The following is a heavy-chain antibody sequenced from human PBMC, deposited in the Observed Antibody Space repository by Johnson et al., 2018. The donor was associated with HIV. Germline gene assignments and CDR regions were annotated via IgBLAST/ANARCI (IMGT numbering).Heavy chain of an antibody. CDR1: GFTFSSYA. J-gene: IGHJ3*02. CDR3: ARENWGQRMNAFDI. CDR2: ISYDGSNK. V-gene: IGHV3-30*04. Sequence: QVQLVESGGGVVQPGRSLRLSCAASGFTFSSYAMHWVRQAPGKGLEWVAVISYDGSNKYYADSVKGRFTISRDNSKNTLYLQMNSLGAEDTAVYYCARENWGQRMNAFDIWGQGTMVTVSS. D-gene: IGHD7-27*01.